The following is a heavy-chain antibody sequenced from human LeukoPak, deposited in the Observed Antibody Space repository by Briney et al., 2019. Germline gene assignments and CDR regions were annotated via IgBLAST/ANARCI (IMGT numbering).Heavy chain of an antibody. Sequence: PSETLSLTCVVSGYSISSGYYWGWIRQPPGKGLEWIGYIYYSGSTNYNPSLKSRVTISVDTSKNQFSLKLSSVTAADTAVYYCARRPYYYDSSGYAHFDYWGQGTLVTVSS. V-gene: IGHV4-38-2*01. J-gene: IGHJ4*02. D-gene: IGHD3-22*01. CDR3: ARRPYYYDSSGYAHFDY. CDR1: GYSISSGYY. CDR2: IYYSGST.